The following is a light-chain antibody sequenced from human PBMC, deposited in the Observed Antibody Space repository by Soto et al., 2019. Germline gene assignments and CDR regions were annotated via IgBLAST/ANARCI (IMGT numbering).Light chain of an antibody. V-gene: IGLV1-47*01. Sequence: QSVLTQPPSASGTPGQRVTISCSGRSSNIGSNSVYWYQHLPGTAPKLVIYRNSQRPSGVPDRFSGSKSGTSASLAISGLQSEDEADYYCAGWDDSLSGYVFGPGTKVTV. J-gene: IGLJ1*01. CDR3: AGWDDSLSGYV. CDR2: RNS. CDR1: SSNIGSNS.